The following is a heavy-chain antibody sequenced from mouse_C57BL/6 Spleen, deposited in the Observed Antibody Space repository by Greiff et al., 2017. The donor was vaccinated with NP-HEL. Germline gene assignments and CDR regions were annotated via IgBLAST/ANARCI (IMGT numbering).Heavy chain of an antibody. CDR2: INPRTGGT. Sequence: VQLQQSGPELVKPGASVKISCKASGYSFTGYYMNWVKQSPEKSLEWIGEINPRTGGTTYNQKFKAKATLTVDKSSSSAYMQLKSLTSDDSAVYYCARLADYEDAYWGQGTLVTVSA. D-gene: IGHD2-4*01. CDR1: GYSFTGYY. CDR3: ARLADYEDAY. V-gene: IGHV1-42*01. J-gene: IGHJ3*01.